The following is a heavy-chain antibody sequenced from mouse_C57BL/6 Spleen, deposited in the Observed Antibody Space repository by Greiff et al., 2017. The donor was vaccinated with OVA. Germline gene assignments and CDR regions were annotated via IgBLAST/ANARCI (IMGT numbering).Heavy chain of an antibody. CDR3: ARRIKDWYFDV. CDR1: GYTFTSYW. Sequence: QVQLQQPGAELVMPGASVKLSCKASGYTFTSYWMHWVKQRPGQGLEWIGEIDPSDSYTNYNQKFKGKSTLTVDKSSSTAYMQLSSLTSEDSAVYDCARRIKDWYFDVWGTGTTVTVSS. D-gene: IGHD2-4*01. J-gene: IGHJ1*03. CDR2: IDPSDSYT. V-gene: IGHV1-69*01.